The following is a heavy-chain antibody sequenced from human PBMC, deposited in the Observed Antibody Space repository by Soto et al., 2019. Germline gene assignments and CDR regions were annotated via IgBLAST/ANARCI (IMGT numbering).Heavy chain of an antibody. D-gene: IGHD3-10*01. CDR2: ISSSGSTI. Sequence: PGGSLRLSCAASGFTFSDYYMSWIRQAPGKGLEWVSYISSSGSTIYYADSVKGRFTISRDNAKNSLYLQMNSLRAEDTAVYYCATARKEGFGDTVDYWGQGTLVTVSS. CDR3: ATARKEGFGDTVDY. J-gene: IGHJ4*02. V-gene: IGHV3-11*01. CDR1: GFTFSDYY.